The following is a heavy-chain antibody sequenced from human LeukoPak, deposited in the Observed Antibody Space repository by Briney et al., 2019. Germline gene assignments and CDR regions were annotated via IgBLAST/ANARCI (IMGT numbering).Heavy chain of an antibody. D-gene: IGHD5-24*01. V-gene: IGHV4-38-2*01. CDR3: ARRGDGYNFFDY. CDR1: GYSISSGYY. J-gene: IGHJ4*02. Sequence: SPETLSLTCAVSGYSISSGYYWGWIRQPPGKGLEWIGSIHHSGNTYYNPSLRSRVTVSVDTSKNQISLKLSSVTAADTAVYYCARRGDGYNFFDYWGQGTLVTVSS. CDR2: IHHSGNT.